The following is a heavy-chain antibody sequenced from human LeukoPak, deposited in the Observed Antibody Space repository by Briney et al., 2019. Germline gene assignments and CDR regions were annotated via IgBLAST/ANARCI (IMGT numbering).Heavy chain of an antibody. V-gene: IGHV4-4*07. Sequence: SETLSPTCTVSGGSISSYYWSWIRQPAGKGLEWIGRIYTSGSTNYNPSLKSRVTMSVDTSKNQFSLKLSSVTAADTAVYYCAGEGSGWTMFDYWGQGTLVTVSS. J-gene: IGHJ4*02. D-gene: IGHD6-19*01. CDR3: AGEGSGWTMFDY. CDR2: IYTSGST. CDR1: GGSISSYY.